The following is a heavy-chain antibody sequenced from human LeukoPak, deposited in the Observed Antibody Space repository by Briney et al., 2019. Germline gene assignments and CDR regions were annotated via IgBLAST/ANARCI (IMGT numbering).Heavy chain of an antibody. CDR1: GGSFSGYY. CDR3: ASKSGWLGNFDY. CDR2: INHSGST. D-gene: IGHD6-19*01. J-gene: IGHJ4*02. Sequence: SETLSLTCAVYGGSFSGYYWSWIRQPPGKGLEWIGEINHSGSTNYNPSLKSRITISVDTSKNQFSLKLSSVTAADTAVYYCASKSGWLGNFDYWGQGTLVTVSS. V-gene: IGHV4-34*01.